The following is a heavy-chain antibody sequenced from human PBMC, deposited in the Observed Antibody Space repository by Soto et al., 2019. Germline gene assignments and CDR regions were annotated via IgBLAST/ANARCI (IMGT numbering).Heavy chain of an antibody. CDR1: GGTFSSYT. CDR2: IIPILGIA. Sequence: QVQLEQSGAEVKKPGSSVKVSCKASGGTFSSYTISWVRQAPGQGLEWMGRIIPILGIANYAQKFQGRVTITADKSTSTAYMELSSLRSEDTAVYYCARDNPPFFGVVGYNWFDPWGQGTLVTVSS. V-gene: IGHV1-69*08. J-gene: IGHJ5*02. CDR3: ARDNPPFFGVVGYNWFDP. D-gene: IGHD3-3*01.